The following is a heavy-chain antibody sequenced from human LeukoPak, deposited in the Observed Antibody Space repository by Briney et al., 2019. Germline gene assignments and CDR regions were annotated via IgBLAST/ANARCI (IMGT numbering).Heavy chain of an antibody. CDR1: GYTFTSYY. CDR3: ARVVSEGDYGDHFDY. D-gene: IGHD4-17*01. CDR2: INPSGGST. Sequence: ASVKVSCKASGYTFTSYYMHWVRQAPGQGLEWMGIINPSGGSTSYAQKFQGRVTMTRDTSTSTVYMELSSLRSEDTAVYYCARVVSEGDYGDHFDYWGQGTLVTVSS. V-gene: IGHV1-46*01. J-gene: IGHJ4*02.